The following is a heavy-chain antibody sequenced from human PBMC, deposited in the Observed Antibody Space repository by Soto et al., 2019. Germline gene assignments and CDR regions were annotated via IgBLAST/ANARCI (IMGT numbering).Heavy chain of an antibody. CDR2: ISGSGGST. CDR3: ARVITPYYYYGMDV. V-gene: IGHV3-23*01. Sequence: QAGGSLRLSCAASGFTFSSYAMIWVRQAPGKGLEWVSAISGSGGSTYYADSVKGRFTISRDNSKNTLYLQMNSLRAEDTAVYYCARVITPYYYYGMDVWGQGTTVTVSS. CDR1: GFTFSSYA. J-gene: IGHJ6*02. D-gene: IGHD3-3*01.